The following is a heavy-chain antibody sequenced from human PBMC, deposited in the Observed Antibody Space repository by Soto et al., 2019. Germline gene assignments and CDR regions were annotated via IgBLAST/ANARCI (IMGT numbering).Heavy chain of an antibody. J-gene: IGHJ4*02. CDR3: ATSRGRYFDNDGANGPDY. CDR2: IKAGNRNT. D-gene: IGHD3-22*01. CDR1: GYSFTNYA. Sequence: ASVKVSCKTSGYSFTNYAIHWVRQAPGQRLEWMGLIKAGNRNTKYSQSFQGRVTISITRDTSASTVYMEVSSLRYEDTAVYYCATSRGRYFDNDGANGPDYWGQGTLVTVSS. V-gene: IGHV1-3*01.